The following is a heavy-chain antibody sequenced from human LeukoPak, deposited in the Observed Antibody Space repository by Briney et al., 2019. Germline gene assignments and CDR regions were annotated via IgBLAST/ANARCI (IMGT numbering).Heavy chain of an antibody. Sequence: ASVKVSCKASGYTFTSYDINWVRQATGQGLEWMGWMNPNSGNTGYAQKFQGRVTMTRNTSISTAYMELSSLRSEDTAVYYYARGAKRRNWFDPWGQGTLVTVSS. CDR2: MNPNSGNT. V-gene: IGHV1-8*01. J-gene: IGHJ5*02. CDR3: ARGAKRRNWFDP. CDR1: GYTFTSYD.